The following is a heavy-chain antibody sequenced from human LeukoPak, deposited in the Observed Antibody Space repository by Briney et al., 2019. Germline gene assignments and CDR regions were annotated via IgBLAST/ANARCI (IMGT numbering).Heavy chain of an antibody. V-gene: IGHV4-34*01. CDR3: AGEKRGDRRSGNFLYYYYYMDV. D-gene: IGHD3-10*01. J-gene: IGHJ6*03. Sequence: SETLSLTCAVYGGSFSGYYWSWIRQPPGKGLEWIGAIKHSGSTNYNPSLRCRVPLSLDTSKTQLSLKLASVTAADTAMYYCAGEKRGDRRSGNFLYYYYYMDVWGKGAAVTIPS. CDR2: IKHSGST. CDR1: GGSFSGYY.